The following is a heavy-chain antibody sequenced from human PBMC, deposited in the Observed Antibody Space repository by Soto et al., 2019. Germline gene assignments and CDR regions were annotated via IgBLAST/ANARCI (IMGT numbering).Heavy chain of an antibody. J-gene: IGHJ6*02. CDR2: TIPVFGTP. CDR3: ARGLSDGFITYFYFYFMDV. CDR1: GGTFNRHG. V-gene: IGHV1-69*06. Sequence: GASVKVSCKASGGTFNRHGISWVRQAPGQGLEWMGGTIPVFGTPKYAQEFQGRVTVSVDKSTSTAYMELSSLRSEDTAVYYCARGLSDGFITYFYFYFMDVWGQGTAVTVSS. D-gene: IGHD3-22*01.